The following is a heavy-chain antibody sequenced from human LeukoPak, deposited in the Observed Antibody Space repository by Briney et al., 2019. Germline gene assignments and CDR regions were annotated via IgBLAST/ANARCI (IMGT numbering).Heavy chain of an antibody. CDR2: IYPGDSDT. CDR1: GYSFTSYW. Sequence: GESLKISCKGSGYSFTSYWIGWVRQMPGKGLEWMGIIYPGDSDTRYSPSFQGQVTISADKSISTAYLQWSSPKASDTAMYYCARQYDSSGYYYFDYWAREPWSPSPQ. V-gene: IGHV5-51*01. J-gene: IGHJ4*02. D-gene: IGHD3-22*01. CDR3: ARQYDSSGYYYFDY.